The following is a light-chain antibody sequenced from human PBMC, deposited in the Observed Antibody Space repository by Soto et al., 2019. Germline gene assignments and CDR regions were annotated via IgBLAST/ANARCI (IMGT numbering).Light chain of an antibody. Sequence: EIVMTQSPATLSVSPGERATLSCRASLSVSINLAWYQQKPGQAPRLLIYGASSRATGIPDRFSGSGSGTDFTLTISRLEPEDFAVYYCQQYGSSLLLTFGGGTKVDI. V-gene: IGKV3-20*01. CDR3: QQYGSSLLLT. J-gene: IGKJ4*01. CDR1: LSVSIN. CDR2: GAS.